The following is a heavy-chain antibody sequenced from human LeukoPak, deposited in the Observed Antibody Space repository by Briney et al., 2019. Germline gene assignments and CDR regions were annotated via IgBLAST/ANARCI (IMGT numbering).Heavy chain of an antibody. CDR2: IRQDGSEK. CDR1: GLTFSRYW. Sequence: PGGSLTLSCAASGLTFSRYWMSWVRQAPGKGLEWVANIRQDGSEKYYVDSVEGRFTISRDNAKNSLYLQMTSLRAEDTAIYYCVRDEGVDRFGVVIEEYFDYWGQGALATVSS. J-gene: IGHJ4*02. CDR3: VRDEGVDRFGVVIEEYFDY. D-gene: IGHD3-3*01. V-gene: IGHV3-7*01.